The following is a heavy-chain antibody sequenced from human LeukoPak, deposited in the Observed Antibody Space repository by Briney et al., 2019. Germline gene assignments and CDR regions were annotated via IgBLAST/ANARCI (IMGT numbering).Heavy chain of an antibody. CDR2: ISYDGSNK. V-gene: IGHV3-30*18. Sequence: PGGSLRLSCAASGFTFSSYAMHWVRQAPGKGLEWVAVISYDGSNKYCADSVKGRFTISRDNSKNTLYLQMNSLRAEDTAVYYCAKQGGGSGSHFDYWGQGTLVTVSS. D-gene: IGHD2-15*01. J-gene: IGHJ4*02. CDR1: GFTFSSYA. CDR3: AKQGGGSGSHFDY.